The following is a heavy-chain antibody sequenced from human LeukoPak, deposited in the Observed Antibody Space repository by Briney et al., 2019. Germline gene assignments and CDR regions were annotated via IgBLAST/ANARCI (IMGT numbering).Heavy chain of an antibody. CDR3: ARVGPYGGNSAPYASDI. J-gene: IGHJ3*02. Sequence: EASVKVSCKASGYTFTSYDINWVRQATGQGLEWMGWMNPNSGNTGYAQKFQGRVTMTRNTSISTAYMELSSLRSEDTAVYYCARVGPYGGNSAPYASDIWGQGTMVTVSS. CDR1: GYTFTSYD. D-gene: IGHD4-23*01. V-gene: IGHV1-8*01. CDR2: MNPNSGNT.